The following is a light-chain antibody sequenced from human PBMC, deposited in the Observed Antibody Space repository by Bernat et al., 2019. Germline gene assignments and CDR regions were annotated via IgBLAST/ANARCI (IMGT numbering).Light chain of an antibody. V-gene: IGLV10-54*04. J-gene: IGLJ3*02. CDR3: SAWDSRLSEWV. CDR2: RDN. Sequence: QAGLTQPPSVSKGLRETATLTCTGNNNNVGDRGAAWLQQHQGHPPKLLSYRDNNRPSGISERFSASRSGNTASLTITGLQPEDETDYYCSAWDSRLSEWVFGEGTKLTVL. CDR1: NNNVGDRG.